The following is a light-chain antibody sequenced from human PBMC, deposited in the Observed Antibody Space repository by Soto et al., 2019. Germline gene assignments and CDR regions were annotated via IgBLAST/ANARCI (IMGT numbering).Light chain of an antibody. CDR3: QSYDSSLSGHV. CDR1: SSNIGAGYD. V-gene: IGLV1-40*01. CDR2: GNS. Sequence: QSALTQPPSVSGAPGQRVTIPCTGSSSNIGAGYDVHWYQQLPGTAPKLLIYGNSNRPSGVPDRFSGSKSGTSASLAITGLQAEDEADYYCQSYDSSLSGHVFGTGTKVTVL. J-gene: IGLJ1*01.